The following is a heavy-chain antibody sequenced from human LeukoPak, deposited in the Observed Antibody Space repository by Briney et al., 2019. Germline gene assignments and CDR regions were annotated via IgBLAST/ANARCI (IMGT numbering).Heavy chain of an antibody. V-gene: IGHV3-30*02. CDR2: IQFDGNDK. CDR3: TTDPGRRVTTVPI. Sequence: GGSLRLSCAASAFTFNNYGMHWVRQAPGKGLEWVAFIQFDGNDKFYADSVKGRFTISRDNSKNTLFLQMNSLRAEGTAVYYCTTDPGRRVTTVPIWGQGTLVTVSS. D-gene: IGHD4-17*01. CDR1: AFTFNNYG. J-gene: IGHJ4*02.